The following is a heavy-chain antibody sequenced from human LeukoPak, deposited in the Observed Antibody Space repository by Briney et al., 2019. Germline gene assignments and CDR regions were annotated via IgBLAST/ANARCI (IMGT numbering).Heavy chain of an antibody. Sequence: GGSLRLSCAASGFTFTTYWMSWVRQAPGKGLEWVANIKQDGSEKYYVDSVKGRFTISRDNAKKSLYLQMNSLRAEDTAVYYCAKDGSGSYYGTVDYWGQGTLVTVSS. CDR1: GFTFTTYW. CDR2: IKQDGSEK. V-gene: IGHV3-7*03. J-gene: IGHJ4*02. D-gene: IGHD3-10*01. CDR3: AKDGSGSYYGTVDY.